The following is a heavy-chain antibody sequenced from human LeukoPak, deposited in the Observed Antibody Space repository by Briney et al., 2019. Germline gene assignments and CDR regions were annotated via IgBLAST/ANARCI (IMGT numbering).Heavy chain of an antibody. V-gene: IGHV1-69*04. CDR2: IIPILGIA. Sequence: SVKVSCKASGGTFSSYTISWVRQAPGQGLEWMGRIIPILGIANYAQKLQGRVTMTTDTSTSTAYMELRSLRSDDTAVYYCARENAFDIWGQGTMVTVSS. CDR3: ARENAFDI. CDR1: GGTFSSYT. J-gene: IGHJ3*02.